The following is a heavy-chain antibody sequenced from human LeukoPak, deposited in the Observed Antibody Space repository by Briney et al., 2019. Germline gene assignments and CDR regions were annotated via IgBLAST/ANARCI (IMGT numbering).Heavy chain of an antibody. V-gene: IGHV4-39*07. CDR1: GGSISSSSYY. J-gene: IGHJ4*02. D-gene: IGHD2-21*02. Sequence: PSETLSLTCTVSGGSISSSSYYWGWIRQPPGKGLEWIGSIYYSGSTYYNPSLKSRVTISVDTSKNQFSLKLSSVTAADTAVYYCARDRRMGEAYCGGDCYILFDYWGQGTLVTVSS. CDR3: ARDRRMGEAYCGGDCYILFDY. CDR2: IYYSGST.